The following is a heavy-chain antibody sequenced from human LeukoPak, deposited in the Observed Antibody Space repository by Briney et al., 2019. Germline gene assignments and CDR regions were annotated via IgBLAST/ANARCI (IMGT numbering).Heavy chain of an antibody. CDR2: INHSGST. V-gene: IGHV4-34*01. Sequence: SETLSLTCAVYGGSFSGYYWSWIRQPPGKGLEWIGEINHSGSTNYNPSLKSRVTISVDTSKNQFSLKLSSVTAADTAVCYCARNRWGITMVRGVSLDYWGQGTLVTVSS. CDR3: ARNRWGITMVRGVSLDY. D-gene: IGHD3-10*01. J-gene: IGHJ4*02. CDR1: GGSFSGYY.